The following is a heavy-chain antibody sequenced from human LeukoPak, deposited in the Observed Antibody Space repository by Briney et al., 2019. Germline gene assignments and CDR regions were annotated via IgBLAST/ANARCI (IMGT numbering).Heavy chain of an antibody. J-gene: IGHJ4*02. CDR3: ARAWELPRGQFDY. CDR1: GYTFNDYY. D-gene: IGHD1-26*01. V-gene: IGHV1-2*02. Sequence: ASVKVSCKASGYTFNDYYIHWVRQAPGQGLEWMGWINPNSGDANYAQKFQGRVTMTRDTSISTGYMELSRLKNDDTAVYYCARAWELPRGQFDYWGQGTLVTVSS. CDR2: INPNSGDA.